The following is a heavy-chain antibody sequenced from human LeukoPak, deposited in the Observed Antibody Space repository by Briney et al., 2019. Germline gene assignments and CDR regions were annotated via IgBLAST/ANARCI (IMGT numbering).Heavy chain of an antibody. V-gene: IGHV3-7*01. CDR2: INLEGTDK. Sequence: GGSLRLSCAASGFIFSSHWMSWVRQAPGKGLEWVANINLEGTDKNYVDSVKGRFPISRDNAKNSLYLQMSSLRADDTAMYYCARSGSYFSKWGQGTLVAVSS. J-gene: IGHJ4*02. CDR3: ARSGSYFSK. D-gene: IGHD1-26*01. CDR1: GFIFSSHW.